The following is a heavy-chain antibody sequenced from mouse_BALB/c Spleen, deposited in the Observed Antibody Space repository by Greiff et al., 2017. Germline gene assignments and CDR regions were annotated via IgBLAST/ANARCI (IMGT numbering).Heavy chain of an antibody. CDR2: ISNGGGST. V-gene: IGHV5-12-2*01. D-gene: IGHD2-1*01. CDR3: ASHYGNYEAWVAY. Sequence: EVKLVESGGGLVQPGGSLKLSCAASGFTFSSYTMSWVRQTPEKRLEWVAYISNGGGSTYYPDTVKGRFTISRDNAKNTLYLQMSSLKSEDTAMYYCASHYGNYEAWVAYWGQGTLVTVSA. J-gene: IGHJ3*01. CDR1: GFTFSSYT.